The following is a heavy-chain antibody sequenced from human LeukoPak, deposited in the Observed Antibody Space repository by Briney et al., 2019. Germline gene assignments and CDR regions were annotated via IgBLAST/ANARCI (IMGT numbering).Heavy chain of an antibody. J-gene: IGHJ4*02. CDR3: ARGTYYDILTGYYTYYFDY. Sequence: ASVKVSCKASGYTFTSYGISWVRQAPGQGLEWMGWISAYNGNTNYAQKLQGRVTMTTDTSTSTAYMELRSLRSDDTAVYYCARGTYYDILTGYYTYYFDYWGQGTLVTVSS. CDR1: GYTFTSYG. CDR2: ISAYNGNT. D-gene: IGHD3-9*01. V-gene: IGHV1-18*01.